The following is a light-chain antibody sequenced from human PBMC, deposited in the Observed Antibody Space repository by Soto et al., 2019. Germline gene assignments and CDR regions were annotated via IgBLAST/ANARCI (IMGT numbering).Light chain of an antibody. J-gene: IGKJ1*01. CDR3: QQYYSYPPWT. V-gene: IGKV1-8*01. CDR1: QGISSY. Sequence: AIRMTQSPSSFSASTGDRGTITCRASQGISSYLAWYQQKPGKAPKLLIYAASTLQSGVPSRFSGSGSGTDFTLTISCLQSEDFATYYCQQYYSYPPWTFGQGTMVEIK. CDR2: AAS.